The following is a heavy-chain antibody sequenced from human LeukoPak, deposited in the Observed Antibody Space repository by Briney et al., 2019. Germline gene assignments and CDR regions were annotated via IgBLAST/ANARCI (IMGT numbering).Heavy chain of an antibody. D-gene: IGHD2-2*02. Sequence: PGGSLRLSCAASGFTFSSYAMSWVRQAPGKGLEWVSAISGCGGSTYYADSVKGRFTISRDNSKNTLYLQMNSLRAEDTAVYYCAKAIIVVVPAAIHDYYYMDVWGKGTTVTVSS. V-gene: IGHV3-23*01. CDR1: GFTFSSYA. CDR3: AKAIIVVVPAAIHDYYYMDV. CDR2: ISGCGGST. J-gene: IGHJ6*03.